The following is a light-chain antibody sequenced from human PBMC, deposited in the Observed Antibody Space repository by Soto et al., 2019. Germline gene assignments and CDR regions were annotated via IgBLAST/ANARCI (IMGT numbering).Light chain of an antibody. CDR3: QQANSFPFT. CDR2: AAS. CDR1: QAISRS. Sequence: DIQMTQSPSSVSASVGDRVTITCRASQAISRSLAWYQQKPGEAPKLLIYAASILQSGVPSRFSGSGSGTDFTLTSTRLQHEDFASYYCQQANSFPFTFGPGTKV. V-gene: IGKV1-12*01. J-gene: IGKJ3*01.